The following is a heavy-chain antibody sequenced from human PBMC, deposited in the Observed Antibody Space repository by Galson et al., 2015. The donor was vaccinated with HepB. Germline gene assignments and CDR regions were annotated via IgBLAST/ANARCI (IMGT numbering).Heavy chain of an antibody. CDR3: AKGYGLFDS. CDR2: ISGNGDST. V-gene: IGHV3-23*01. D-gene: IGHD3-16*01. CDR1: GFAFHSHA. J-gene: IGHJ5*01. Sequence: SLRLSCAASGFAFHSHAMSWVRQAPGKGLEWISGISGNGDSTFYAVSVKGRFTVSRDNSKNMLYLQMGSLTAEDTGLYFCAKGYGLFDSWAQGILVTVSS.